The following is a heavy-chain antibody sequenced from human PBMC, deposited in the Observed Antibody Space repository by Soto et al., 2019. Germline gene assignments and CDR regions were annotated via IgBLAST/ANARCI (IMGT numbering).Heavy chain of an antibody. CDR1: GDSVSSNSAA. Sequence: TLSLTCAISGDSVSSNSAAWSWIRLSPSRGLEWLGRTHYRSKWYNDYAVSVKSRITISPDTSKNQFTLQLNSVTPDDTAVYYCAREGAWIQLWSSPFDYWGQGTLVTVSS. V-gene: IGHV6-1*01. D-gene: IGHD5-18*01. J-gene: IGHJ4*02. CDR3: AREGAWIQLWSSPFDY. CDR2: THYRSKWYN.